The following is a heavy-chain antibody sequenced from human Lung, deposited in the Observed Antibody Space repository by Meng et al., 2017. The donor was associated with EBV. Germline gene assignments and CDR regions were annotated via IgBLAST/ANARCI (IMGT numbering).Heavy chain of an antibody. CDR1: GVTFVDYY. V-gene: IGHV3-11*01. CDR3: ARDYLQFGESLRISDAFDL. J-gene: IGHJ3*01. Sequence: QVQLVESGGXXVXPGXALXLSCTASGVTFVDYYMSWVRQAPGKGLEWISSISTSGSTTHYADSLRGRFTISRDNAMESVSLQINSLRAEDTAVYYCARDYLQFGESLRISDAFDLWGQGTMVTVSS. CDR2: ISTSGSTT. D-gene: IGHD3-10*01.